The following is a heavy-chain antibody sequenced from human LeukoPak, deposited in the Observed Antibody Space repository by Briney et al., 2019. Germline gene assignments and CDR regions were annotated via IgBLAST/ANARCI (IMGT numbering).Heavy chain of an antibody. CDR2: INPNSGGT. Sequence: GASVKVSCKASGYTFTGYYIHWVRQAPGQGLEWMGWINPNSGGTNYAQKFQGRVTMTRDTSISTAYMELSRLRSDDTAVYYCARGKALLWFGELLHKPYYFDYWGQGTLVTVSS. V-gene: IGHV1-2*02. CDR1: GYTFTGYY. J-gene: IGHJ4*02. CDR3: ARGKALLWFGELLHKPYYFDY. D-gene: IGHD3-10*01.